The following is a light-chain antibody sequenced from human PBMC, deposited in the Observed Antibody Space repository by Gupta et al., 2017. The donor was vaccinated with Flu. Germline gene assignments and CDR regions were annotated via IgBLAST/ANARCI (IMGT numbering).Light chain of an antibody. J-gene: IGLJ1*01. CDR3: ASRTSGSNIHV. CDR1: ISDVGGFDY. Sequence: SALTQPASVSGSPGPSITISCPGTISDVGGFDYVSWYQQPPGQAPQLLIYSVNIRSSGVPNGFSGSKYGSTASVTTTGLQAEEEADYYWASRTSGSNIHVFGTGTKVTVL. CDR2: SVN. V-gene: IGLV2-14*03.